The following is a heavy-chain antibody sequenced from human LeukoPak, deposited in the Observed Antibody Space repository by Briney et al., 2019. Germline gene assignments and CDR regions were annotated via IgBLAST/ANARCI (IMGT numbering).Heavy chain of an antibody. CDR2: IKQDGSEK. D-gene: IGHD3-3*01. J-gene: IGHJ4*02. CDR1: GFTFSSYW. Sequence: GGSLRLSCAASGFTFSSYWMSWVRQAPGKGLEWVANIKQDGSEKYYADSVKGRFTISRDNAKNSLYLQMNSLRAEDTAVYYCARDSRITIFGVVIFNYFDYWGQGTLVTVSS. CDR3: ARDSRITIFGVVIFNYFDY. V-gene: IGHV3-7*01.